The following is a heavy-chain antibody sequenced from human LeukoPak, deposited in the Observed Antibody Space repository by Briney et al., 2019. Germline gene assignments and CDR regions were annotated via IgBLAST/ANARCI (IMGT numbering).Heavy chain of an antibody. D-gene: IGHD1-7*01. J-gene: IGHJ4*02. V-gene: IGHV1-46*01. CDR2: INPSGGST. Sequence: ASVKVSCKASGYTFTSYYMHWVRQAPGQGLEWMGVINPSGGSTSYAQKFQGRVTMTRDTSTSTVYMELSGLRSEDTAVYYCARDRGTGTFDYWGQGTLVTVSS. CDR1: GYTFTSYY. CDR3: ARDRGTGTFDY.